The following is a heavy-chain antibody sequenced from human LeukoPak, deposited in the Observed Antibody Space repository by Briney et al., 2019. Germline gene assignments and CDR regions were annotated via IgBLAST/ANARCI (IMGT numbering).Heavy chain of an antibody. D-gene: IGHD6-13*01. J-gene: IGHJ6*02. V-gene: IGHV3-48*01. Sequence: GGSLRLSCAASGFIFSTYSMNWVRQAPGKGLEWVSYISSIDSTIYYADSVQGRFTISRDNAKNSLYLLMNSLRAEDTAVYYCARDIDSSSQNYYYGMDVWGQGTTVTVSS. CDR2: ISSIDSTI. CDR3: ARDIDSSSQNYYYGMDV. CDR1: GFIFSTYS.